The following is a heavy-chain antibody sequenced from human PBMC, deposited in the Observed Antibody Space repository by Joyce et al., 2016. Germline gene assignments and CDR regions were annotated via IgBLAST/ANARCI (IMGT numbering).Heavy chain of an antibody. D-gene: IGHD3-10*01. Sequence: EVQLVQSGAEVKEPGESLKISCKGSGYSFSSYWIGWVRQMPGKGRGWMGIIDPDDTDTRYSPSFKGQVTISADKSRSTAYLQWSSVKASDTAMYYCARLFGSGSYYNPSYYYYYYMDVWGKGTTVTVSS. CDR1: GYSFSSYW. CDR2: IDPDDTDT. V-gene: IGHV5-51*01. J-gene: IGHJ6*03. CDR3: ARLFGSGSYYNPSYYYYYYMDV.